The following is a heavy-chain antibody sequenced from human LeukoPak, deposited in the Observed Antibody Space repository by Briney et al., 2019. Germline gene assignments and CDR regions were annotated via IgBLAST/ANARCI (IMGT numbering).Heavy chain of an antibody. D-gene: IGHD2-2*01. Sequence: GASVKVSCKASGGTFSSYAISWVRQAPGQGLEWMGGILPIFGTANYAQKFQGRVTITADESTSTAYMELSSLRSEDTAVYYCARDRDIVVVPAAEPGGFDYWGQGTLVTVSS. CDR3: ARDRDIVVVPAAEPGGFDY. CDR1: GGTFSSYA. J-gene: IGHJ4*02. CDR2: ILPIFGTA. V-gene: IGHV1-69*01.